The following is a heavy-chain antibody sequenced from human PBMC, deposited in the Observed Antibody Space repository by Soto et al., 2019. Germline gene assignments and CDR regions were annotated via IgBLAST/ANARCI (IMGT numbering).Heavy chain of an antibody. CDR3: ARDLAFYDLPYYYGMDV. V-gene: IGHV1-2*02. D-gene: IGHD3-3*01. J-gene: IGHJ6*02. CDR1: GYTFTDYY. Sequence: ASVKVSCKASGYTFTDYYIHWVRQAPGQGLEWMGWIYPRSGVTSNAQKFQGRVTMTRDTSISTVSMNLSGLRSDDTAVYYCARDLAFYDLPYYYGMDVWGQGTTVTVSS. CDR2: IYPRSGVT.